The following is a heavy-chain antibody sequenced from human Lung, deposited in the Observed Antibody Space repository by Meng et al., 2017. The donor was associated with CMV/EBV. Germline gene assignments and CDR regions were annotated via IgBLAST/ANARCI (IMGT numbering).Heavy chain of an antibody. J-gene: IGHJ4*01. D-gene: IGHD5-12*01. CDR3: VRDDRYTGYDRFDA. CDR1: GYTFTSYG. V-gene: IGHV1-18*01. CDR2: ISAYNDRS. Sequence: ASVXVSCKPSGYTFTSYGISWVRQAPGQGLEWMGWISAYNDRSNYPQRLQGRVTMTTDTSTSTAYMELRSLRSDDTAMYYCVRDDRYTGYDRFDAWGNGTRVTSAS.